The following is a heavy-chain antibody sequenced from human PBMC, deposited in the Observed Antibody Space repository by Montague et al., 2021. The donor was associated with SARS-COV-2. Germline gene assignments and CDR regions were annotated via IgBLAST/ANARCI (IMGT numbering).Heavy chain of an antibody. Sequence: SETLSLTCAVYGGSFSGYCWSWNCQPAGKGLEWIGEINHSGSTNYNPSLNIGVTISVDTSKNQFSLELSAVTAADTAVYYCTREGYQVLWSYYYYYGMDVWGQGTTVTVSS. CDR1: GGSFSGYC. D-gene: IGHD2-2*01. CDR3: TREGYQVLWSYYYYYGMDV. V-gene: IGHV4-34*01. CDR2: INHSGST. J-gene: IGHJ6*02.